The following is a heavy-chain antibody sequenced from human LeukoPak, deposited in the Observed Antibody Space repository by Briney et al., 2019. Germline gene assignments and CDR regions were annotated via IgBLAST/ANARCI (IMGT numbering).Heavy chain of an antibody. CDR1: GFTFSSYA. CDR2: ISGSGGST. J-gene: IGHJ4*02. Sequence: GGSLRLSCAASGFTFSSYAMSWVRQAPGKGLEWVSAISGSGGSTYYADSVKGRFTISRDNSKNTLYLQMSSLRAEDTAVYYCAKVRGYSYDNDYWGQGTLVTVSS. D-gene: IGHD5-18*01. V-gene: IGHV3-23*01. CDR3: AKVRGYSYDNDY.